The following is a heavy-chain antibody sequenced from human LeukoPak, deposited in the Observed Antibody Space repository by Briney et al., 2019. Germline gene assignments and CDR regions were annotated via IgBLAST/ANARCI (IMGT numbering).Heavy chain of an antibody. CDR2: IIPILGIA. CDR3: ANLPPRVGDFWSGYHGAIGY. V-gene: IGHV1-69*04. J-gene: IGHJ4*02. Sequence: GSSVKVSCKASGGTFSSYAISWVRQAPGQGLEWMGRIIPILGIANYAQKFQGRVTITADKSTSTAYMELSSLRSEDTAIYYCANLPPRVGDFWSGYHGAIGYWGQGTLVTVSS. D-gene: IGHD3-3*01. CDR1: GGTFSSYA.